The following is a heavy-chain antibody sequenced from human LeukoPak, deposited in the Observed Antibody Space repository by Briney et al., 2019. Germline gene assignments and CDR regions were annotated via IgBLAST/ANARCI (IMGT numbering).Heavy chain of an antibody. CDR3: ARVEYSYGIYYFDY. CDR2: IKQDGSEK. J-gene: IGHJ4*02. CDR1: GFTFSSYS. D-gene: IGHD5-18*01. Sequence: PGGSLRLSCAASGFTFSSYSMNWVRQAPGKGLEWVANIKQDGSEKYYVDSVKGRFSISRDNAKNSLYLQMNSLRAEDTAVYYCARVEYSYGIYYFDYWGQGTLVTVSS. V-gene: IGHV3-7*01.